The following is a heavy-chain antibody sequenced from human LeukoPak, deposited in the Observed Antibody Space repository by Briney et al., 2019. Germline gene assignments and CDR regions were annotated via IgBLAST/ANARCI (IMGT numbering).Heavy chain of an antibody. CDR2: ISGSGGST. CDR3: AKDRWGRDPRYYFDY. V-gene: IGHV3-23*01. D-gene: IGHD7-27*01. J-gene: IGHJ4*02. Sequence: GGSLRLSCAASGFTFSIYAMSWVRQAPGKGLEWVSAISGSGGSTYYADSVKGRFTISRDNSKNTLYLQMNSLRAEDTAVYYCAKDRWGRDPRYYFDYWGQGTLVTVSS. CDR1: GFTFSIYA.